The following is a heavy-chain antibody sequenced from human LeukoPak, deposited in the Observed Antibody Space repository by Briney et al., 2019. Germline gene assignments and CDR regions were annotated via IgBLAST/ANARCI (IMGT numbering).Heavy chain of an antibody. Sequence: GRSLRLSCAASKFTFADYAMHWVRQAPGGGLEWVSGISWNSGSIGYTDSVKGRFTISRDNAKNSLYLQMNSLRPEDTALYYCAKDMAYYYGSGSYPDYWGQGTLVTVSS. J-gene: IGHJ4*02. CDR2: ISWNSGSI. V-gene: IGHV3-9*01. D-gene: IGHD3-10*01. CDR1: KFTFADYA. CDR3: AKDMAYYYGSGSYPDY.